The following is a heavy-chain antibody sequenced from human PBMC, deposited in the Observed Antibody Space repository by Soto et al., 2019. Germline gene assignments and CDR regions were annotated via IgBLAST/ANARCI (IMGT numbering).Heavy chain of an antibody. Sequence: QVQLVQSGAEVKKPGASVKVSCKASAYTFTSYGISWVRQAPGQGLEWMGWISAYNGNTKYAQKLQGRVTMTTDTSRSTSYMALWRLRSEDTAVYYCARDRAVALIDYWGQGTLVTVSS. CDR3: ARDRAVALIDY. J-gene: IGHJ4*02. CDR2: ISAYNGNT. D-gene: IGHD6-19*01. CDR1: AYTFTSYG. V-gene: IGHV1-18*01.